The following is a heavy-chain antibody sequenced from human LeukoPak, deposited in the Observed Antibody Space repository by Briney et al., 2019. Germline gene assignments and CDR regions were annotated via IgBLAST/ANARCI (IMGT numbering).Heavy chain of an antibody. D-gene: IGHD3-22*01. CDR1: GGSISSGADS. CDR3: ARYHPIYYDSSGNYYYGMDV. CDR2: IYHSGST. V-gene: IGHV4-30-2*02. J-gene: IGHJ6*02. Sequence: SQTLSLTCAVSGGSISSGADSWSWIRHPPGKGLEWIGYIYHSGSTYYNPSLKRRVTISVDTSKNQFSLKLSSVTAADTAVYYCARYHPIYYDSSGNYYYGMDVWGQGTTVTVSS.